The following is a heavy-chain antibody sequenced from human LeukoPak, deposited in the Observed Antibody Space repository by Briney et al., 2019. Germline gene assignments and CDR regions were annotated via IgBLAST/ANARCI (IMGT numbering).Heavy chain of an antibody. CDR1: GGSISSSSYY. V-gene: IGHV4-61*05. D-gene: IGHD5-12*01. CDR2: IHYSGST. Sequence: SETLSLTCTVSGGSISSSSYYWGWIRQPPGKGLEWIGYIHYSGSTHYNPSLKSRVTISVDTSKDQVSLKLRSVTAADTAVYYCARTTEGYAGGPGYSYYYYMDVWGKGTTVTISS. J-gene: IGHJ6*03. CDR3: ARTTEGYAGGPGYSYYYYMDV.